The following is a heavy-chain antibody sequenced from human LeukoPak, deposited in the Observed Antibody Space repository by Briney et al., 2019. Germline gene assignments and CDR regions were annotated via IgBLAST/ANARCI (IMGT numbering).Heavy chain of an antibody. J-gene: IGHJ4*02. D-gene: IGHD6-13*01. V-gene: IGHV4-61*08. CDR1: GGSISSGGYY. CDR3: ARGSSWRVFDY. Sequence: SETLSLTCTVSGGSISSGGYYWSWIRQHPGTGLEWIGYIYYSGSTNYNPSLKSRVTISVDTSKNQFSLKLSSVTAADTAVYYCARGSSWRVFDYWGQGTLVTVSS. CDR2: IYYSGST.